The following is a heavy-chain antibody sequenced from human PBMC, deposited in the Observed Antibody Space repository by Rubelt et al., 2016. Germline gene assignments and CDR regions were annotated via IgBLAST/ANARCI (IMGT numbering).Heavy chain of an antibody. CDR2: IWYDGSNK. J-gene: IGHJ4*02. Sequence: GRSLRLSCAASGFTFSSYGMHWVRQAPGKGLEWVAVIWYDGSNKYYADSVKGRFTIPRDNSKNTLYLQMNSLRAEDTAVYYCAREADCSSTSCPFDYWGQGTLVTVSS. CDR3: AREADCSSTSCPFDY. V-gene: IGHV3-33*01. CDR1: GFTFSSYG. D-gene: IGHD2-2*01.